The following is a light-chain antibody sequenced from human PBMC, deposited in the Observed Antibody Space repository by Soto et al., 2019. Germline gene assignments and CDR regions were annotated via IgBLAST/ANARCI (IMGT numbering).Light chain of an antibody. V-gene: IGLV2-8*01. CDR3: SSFAGANIWV. Sequence: QSALTQPPSASGSPGQSVTISCTGSTGDVGGYEYVSWYQQHPGKAPKLMIFEVNKRPSGVPNRFSGSKSGNTASLTVSGLQSEDEASYYCSSFAGANIWVFGGGTKLTVL. J-gene: IGLJ3*02. CDR1: TGDVGGYEY. CDR2: EVN.